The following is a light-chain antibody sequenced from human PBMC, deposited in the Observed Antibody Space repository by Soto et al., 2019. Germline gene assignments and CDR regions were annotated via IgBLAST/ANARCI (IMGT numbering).Light chain of an antibody. CDR2: KAS. CDR1: QSISSW. CDR3: QQYYTHSRE. Sequence: DIQMTQSPSTLSASVGDRVTITCRASQSISSWLAWYQQRPGKAPELLISKASSSESGVPSRFSGSGSGTEFTLTISSLQPDDYATYYCQQYYTHSREFGQELKVEIK. V-gene: IGKV1-5*03. J-gene: IGKJ1*01.